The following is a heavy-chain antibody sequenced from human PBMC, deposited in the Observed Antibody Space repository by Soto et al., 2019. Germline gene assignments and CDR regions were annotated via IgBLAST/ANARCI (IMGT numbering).Heavy chain of an antibody. D-gene: IGHD3-10*01. CDR3: ARGLILWFGELSRRGGYYYYMDV. V-gene: IGHV4-34*01. Sequence: GTWIRQTPGKGLEWIGEINDSGNINYNPSLKSRVTILVDTAKKQISLKLSSVTAADTAVYYCARGLILWFGELSRRGGYYYYMDVWGKGTTVTVSS. CDR2: INDSGNI. J-gene: IGHJ6*03.